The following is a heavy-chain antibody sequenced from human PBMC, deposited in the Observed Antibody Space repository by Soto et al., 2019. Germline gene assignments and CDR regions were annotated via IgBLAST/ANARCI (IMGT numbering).Heavy chain of an antibody. CDR1: GFTFSGSA. CDR3: TAKAYTLTIDY. J-gene: IGHJ4*02. V-gene: IGHV3-73*01. Sequence: EVQLVESGGGLVQPGGSLKLSCAASGFTFSGSAMHWVRQASGKGLEWVGRVRSKPNNYATAYAASVKGRFTISRDDSKNTAYLQMNSLKTEDTAVYYCTAKAYTLTIDYWGQGTLVTVSS. D-gene: IGHD3-16*01. CDR2: VRSKPNNYAT.